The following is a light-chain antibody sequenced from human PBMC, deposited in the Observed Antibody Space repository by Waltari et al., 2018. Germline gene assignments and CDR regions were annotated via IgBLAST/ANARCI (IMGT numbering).Light chain of an antibody. J-gene: IGKJ1*01. CDR1: QSISSW. CDR2: KAS. V-gene: IGKV1-12*01. CDR3: LKYTSSPWT. Sequence: DIQMTQSPSSLSASVGDTVTITCRASQSISSWLDWYQQKPGKAPKLLIYKASNLQSGVPSRFSGSGSGTEFTLTISSLQAEDFATYYCLKYTSSPWTFGQGTKVEIK.